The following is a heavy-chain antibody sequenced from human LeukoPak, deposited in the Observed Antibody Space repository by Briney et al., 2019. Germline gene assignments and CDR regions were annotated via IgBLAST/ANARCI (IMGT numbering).Heavy chain of an antibody. D-gene: IGHD5-18*01. J-gene: IGHJ4*02. CDR3: ARGDVDTADFDY. CDR1: GYTFTGYY. Sequence: ASVKVSCRASGYTFTGYYLHWLRQPPGQGLDWMGWINPNCGGTNYAQKFQGRVTMTRDTSISTAYMELSRLGSDDTAVYYCARGDVDTADFDYWGQGTLVTVSS. V-gene: IGHV1-2*02. CDR2: INPNCGGT.